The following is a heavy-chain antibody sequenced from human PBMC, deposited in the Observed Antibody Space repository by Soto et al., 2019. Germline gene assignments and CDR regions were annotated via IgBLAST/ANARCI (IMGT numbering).Heavy chain of an antibody. CDR2: IYRGGGT. J-gene: IGHJ4*02. D-gene: IGHD3-16*01. CDR3: SRHNEGGFDY. V-gene: IGHV3-53*02. CDR1: GFTVSGSD. Sequence: VQLVETGGGLIQPGGSLRLSCAASGFTVSGSDMSWVRQAPGKGLEWVSVIYRGGGTNYADSVKGRFTISRDKSKTALYFQMTSLRAEDTAVYYCSRHNEGGFDYWGQGTLVTVSS.